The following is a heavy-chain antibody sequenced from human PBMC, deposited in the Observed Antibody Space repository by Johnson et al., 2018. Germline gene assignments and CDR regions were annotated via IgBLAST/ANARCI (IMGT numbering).Heavy chain of an antibody. CDR2: ISYDGSDK. J-gene: IGHJ6*03. V-gene: IGHV3-30-3*01. CDR3: GRVRPVFYYFYFDV. Sequence: VQLVESGGGVVQPGRSLRLSCAASGFSFSSYAMHWVRQAPGKGLEWVTLISYDGSDKYYADSVKGRFIISRDNSKNPLFLKMNSLRPEELGVYYCGRVRPVFYYFYFDVWGKGTTVTVSS. CDR1: GFSFSSYA.